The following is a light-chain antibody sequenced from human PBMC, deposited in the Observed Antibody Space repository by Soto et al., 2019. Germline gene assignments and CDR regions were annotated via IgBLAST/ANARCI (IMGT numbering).Light chain of an antibody. Sequence: QSVLTQPPSVSGAPGQRVTISCTGRSSNIGAGYDVHWYQQLPGTAPKLLIHGNSNRPSGVPDRFSGSKSGTSASPAITGLQAEDEADYYCQSYDSSLSGVVFGGGTKLTVL. CDR3: QSYDSSLSGVV. CDR1: SSNIGAGYD. CDR2: GNS. J-gene: IGLJ2*01. V-gene: IGLV1-40*01.